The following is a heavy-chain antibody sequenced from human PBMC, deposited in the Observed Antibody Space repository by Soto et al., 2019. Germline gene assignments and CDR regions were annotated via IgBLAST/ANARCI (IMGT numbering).Heavy chain of an antibody. V-gene: IGHV1-3*01. CDR1: GYTFTSYA. Sequence: RASVKVSCKASGYTFTSYAMHWVRQAPGQRLERMRWINAGNGNTKYTQKFQGKVTINRDTTASTAYMEMSSMRTEDKDENYSTRDRVSRSGSYDYFDYWGQGTLVTVSS. CDR2: INAGNGNT. D-gene: IGHD3-10*01. J-gene: IGHJ4*02. CDR3: TRDRVSRSGSYDYFDY.